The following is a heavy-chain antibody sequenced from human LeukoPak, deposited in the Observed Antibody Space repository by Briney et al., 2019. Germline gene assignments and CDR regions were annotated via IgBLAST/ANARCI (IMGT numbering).Heavy chain of an antibody. CDR2: IYHSGST. CDR3: ALGYCSSTSCYENFDY. D-gene: IGHD2-2*01. CDR1: GYPISSGYY. J-gene: IGHJ4*02. V-gene: IGHV4-38-2*01. Sequence: SETLSLTCAVSGYPISSGYYWGWIRQPPGKGLEWIGSIYHSGSTYYNPSLKSRVTMSVDTSKNQFSLKLSSVTAADTAVYYCALGYCSSTSCYENFDYWGQGTLVTVSS.